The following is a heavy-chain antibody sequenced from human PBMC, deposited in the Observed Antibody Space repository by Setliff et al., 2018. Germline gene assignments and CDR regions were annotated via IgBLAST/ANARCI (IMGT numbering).Heavy chain of an antibody. CDR1: GGSISSSY. Sequence: SETLSLTCTVSGGSISSSYWSWIRQPPGKGLEWIGYFYHSGSMNYNPSLKSRVTMSADTSNNQFSLNLRSVTAADTAVYFCARQPSSGAYYNPRPYYFDYWGQGTLVTVSS. J-gene: IGHJ4*02. CDR3: ARQPSSGAYYNPRPYYFDY. CDR2: FYHSGSM. D-gene: IGHD3-10*01. V-gene: IGHV4-59*08.